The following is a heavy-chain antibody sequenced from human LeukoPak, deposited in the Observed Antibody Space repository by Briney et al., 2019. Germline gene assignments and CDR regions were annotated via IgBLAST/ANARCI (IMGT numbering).Heavy chain of an antibody. CDR3: QSRFLEWLLDY. CDR1: GGSISSNNYF. V-gene: IGHV4-39*01. J-gene: IGHJ4*02. Sequence: PSETLPLTCTVSGGSISSNNYFWGWIRQPPGTGLEWIGSIYDSGSTYYNPSLKSRVTISVDTSKNQFSLKLNSVTAADTAMYYCQSRFLEWLLDYWGQGTLVTVSS. D-gene: IGHD3-3*01. CDR2: IYDSGST.